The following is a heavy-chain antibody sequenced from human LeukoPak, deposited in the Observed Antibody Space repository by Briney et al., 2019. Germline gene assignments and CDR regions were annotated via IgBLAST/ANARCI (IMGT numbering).Heavy chain of an antibody. Sequence: SETLSLTCTVSGGSISGYYWSWMRQPAGKGLEWIGRIHTSGNTNYNPSLKSRVTMSVDTSKNQFSLKLRSVTAADTAVYYCAREGGPYRPLDYSGQGTLVTVSS. V-gene: IGHV4-4*07. J-gene: IGHJ4*02. CDR2: IHTSGNT. CDR1: GGSISGYY. CDR3: AREGGPYRPLDY.